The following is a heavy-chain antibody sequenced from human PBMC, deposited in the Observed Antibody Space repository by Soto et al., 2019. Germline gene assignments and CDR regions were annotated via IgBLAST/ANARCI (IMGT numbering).Heavy chain of an antibody. D-gene: IGHD2-2*01. CDR1: GGSIRSGDYY. CDR2: IYYSGRT. Sequence: QVQLQESGPGLVKPSQTLSLTCTVSGGSIRSGDYYWSWIRQSPGKGLEWIGYIYYSGRTYYNPSLKSRITISVDTSKNQFSLNLSSVTAADTAVYYCAREDCRSTSCSYSTGSYYFDYWGQGTLVTLSS. V-gene: IGHV4-30-4*01. CDR3: AREDCRSTSCSYSTGSYYFDY. J-gene: IGHJ4*02.